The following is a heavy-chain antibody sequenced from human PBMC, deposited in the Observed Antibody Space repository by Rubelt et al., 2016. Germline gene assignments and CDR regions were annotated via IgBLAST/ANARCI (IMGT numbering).Heavy chain of an antibody. CDR2: IYYSWST. J-gene: IGHJ3*02. Sequence: QLQLQESGPGLVKPSETLSLTCTVSGGSISSSSYYWGWIRQPPGKGLEWIGSIYYSWSTYYNPSLKSRVTISVDTSKNQFSRKLSSVTAADTAVYYCARLRDDAFDIWGQGTMVTVSS. CDR1: GGSISSSSYY. CDR3: ARLRDDAFDI. V-gene: IGHV4-39*01. D-gene: IGHD4-17*01.